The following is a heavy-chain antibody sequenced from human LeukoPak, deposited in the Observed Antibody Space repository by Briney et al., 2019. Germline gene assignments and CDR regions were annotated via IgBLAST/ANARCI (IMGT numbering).Heavy chain of an antibody. V-gene: IGHV3-15*01. J-gene: IGHJ4*02. CDR3: TTEGGWYSGFDY. CDR1: GFNFRNAW. Sequence: GGSLRLSCTASGFNFRNAWMCWVRQAPGKGLEWVGLIRSDSDGGVTQYGTPVKGRFTISRDDSKDTVYLQMNSLKTEDTAVYYCTTEGGWYSGFDYWGQGTLVTVSS. D-gene: IGHD6-19*01. CDR2: IRSDSDGGVT.